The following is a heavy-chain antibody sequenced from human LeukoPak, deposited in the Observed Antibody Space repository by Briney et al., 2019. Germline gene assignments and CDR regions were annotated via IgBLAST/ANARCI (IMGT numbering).Heavy chain of an antibody. Sequence: GASVKVSCKASGYTFTSYDINWVRQATGQGLEWMGWMNPNSGNTGYAQKFQDRVTVTRNTSISTAYMELSSLRSEDTAVYYCARGAGYCSSTSCSIGYWGQGTLVTVSS. J-gene: IGHJ4*02. CDR3: ARGAGYCSSTSCSIGY. V-gene: IGHV1-8*01. CDR1: GYTFTSYD. D-gene: IGHD2-2*01. CDR2: MNPNSGNT.